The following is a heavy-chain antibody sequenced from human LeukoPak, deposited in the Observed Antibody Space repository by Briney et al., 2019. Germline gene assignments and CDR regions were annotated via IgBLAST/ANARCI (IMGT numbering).Heavy chain of an antibody. CDR3: ARDRTYYDVLTGNYYYYMDV. CDR1: GGSIISYY. Sequence: SETLSLTCSVSGGSIISYYWSWIRQPAGKGLEWIGHIYTSGSTKYNPSLKSRVTMSADTSKNQFSLKLTSVTAADTAVYYCARDRTYYDVLTGNYYYYMDVWGKGTTVTISS. D-gene: IGHD3-9*01. J-gene: IGHJ6*03. V-gene: IGHV4-4*07. CDR2: IYTSGST.